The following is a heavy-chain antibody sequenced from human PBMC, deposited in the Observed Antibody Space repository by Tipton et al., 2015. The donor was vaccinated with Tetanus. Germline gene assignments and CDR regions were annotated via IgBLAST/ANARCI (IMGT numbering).Heavy chain of an antibody. CDR3: ARVPTVQVAPFDY. D-gene: IGHD1-1*01. CDR1: GGSISSGGYY. CDR2: IYYSGST. J-gene: IGHJ4*02. Sequence: TLSLTCTVSGGSISSGGYYWSWIRQHPGKGLEWIGYIYYSGSTYYNPSLKSRVTISVDTSKNQFSLKLSSVTAVDTAVYYCARVPTVQVAPFDYWGQGTLVTVSS. V-gene: IGHV4-31*03.